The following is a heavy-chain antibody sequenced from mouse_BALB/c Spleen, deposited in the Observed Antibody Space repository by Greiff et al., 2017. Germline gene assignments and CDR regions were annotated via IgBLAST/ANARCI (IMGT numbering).Heavy chain of an antibody. J-gene: IGHJ2*01. CDR1: GFNIKDTY. CDR2: IDPANGNT. D-gene: IGHD1-2*01. CDR3: ARNGYVTGTGYFDY. V-gene: IGHV14-3*02. Sequence: EVQLQQSGAELVKPGASVKLSCTASGFNIKDTYMHWVKQRPEQGLEWIGRIDPANGNTKYDPKFQGKATITADTSSNTAYLQLSSLTSEDTAVYYCARNGYVTGTGYFDYWGQGTTLTVSS.